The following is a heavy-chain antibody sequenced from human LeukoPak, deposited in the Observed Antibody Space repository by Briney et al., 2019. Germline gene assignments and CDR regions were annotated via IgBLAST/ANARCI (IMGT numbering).Heavy chain of an antibody. CDR1: GYTLTSYY. J-gene: IGHJ4*02. CDR3: ARDGRGGYSYASGYFDY. CDR2: INPSGGST. D-gene: IGHD5-18*01. Sequence: ASVKVSCKASGYTLTSYYMHWVRQAPGQGLEWKGIINPSGGSTSYAQKFQGRVTMTRDTSTSTVYMELSSLRSEDTAVYYCARDGRGGYSYASGYFDYWGQGTLVTVSS. V-gene: IGHV1-46*01.